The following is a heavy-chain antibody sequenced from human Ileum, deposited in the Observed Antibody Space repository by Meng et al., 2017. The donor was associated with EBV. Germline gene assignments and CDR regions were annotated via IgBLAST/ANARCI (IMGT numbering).Heavy chain of an antibody. CDR2: ITSSGGII. V-gene: IGHV3-11*01. D-gene: IGHD1-26*01. CDR3: ASARGSWFDP. CDR1: GFTFSDYY. Sequence: VQLVGAGGGLVKPGGSLRLSCAASGFTFSDYYMSWIRQAPGKGLEWVSYITSSGGIIYYADSVKGRFTISRDNAKKSLYLQMNSLRAEDTAVYYCASARGSWFDPWGQGTLVTVSS. J-gene: IGHJ5*02.